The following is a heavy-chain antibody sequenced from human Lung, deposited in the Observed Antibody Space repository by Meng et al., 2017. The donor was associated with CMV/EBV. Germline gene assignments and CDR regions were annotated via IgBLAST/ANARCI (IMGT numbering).Heavy chain of an antibody. D-gene: IGHD3-10*01. CDR2: INTDANER. Sequence: DVRLVESGGGLVQAGGSLRLSCAVSGFTFSDLNIHWVRQAPGKGLVWVSRINTDANERTYEDSVKGRFSITRDNAKNTVFLQMNSLRAEDTAIYYCARDRDWELFDYWGQGILVTVSS. J-gene: IGHJ4*02. CDR3: ARDRDWELFDY. V-gene: IGHV3-74*03. CDR1: GFTFSDLN.